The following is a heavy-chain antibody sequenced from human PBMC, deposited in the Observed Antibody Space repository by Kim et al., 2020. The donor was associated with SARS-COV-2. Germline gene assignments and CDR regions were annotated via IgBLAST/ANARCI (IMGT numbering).Heavy chain of an antibody. V-gene: IGHV5-51*01. CDR3: ATAKGAFDY. J-gene: IGHJ4*02. CDR2: SDT. Sequence: SDTRYSPSFQGQVTISADKSISTAYLQWSSLKASDTAMYYCATAKGAFDYWGQGTLVTVSS.